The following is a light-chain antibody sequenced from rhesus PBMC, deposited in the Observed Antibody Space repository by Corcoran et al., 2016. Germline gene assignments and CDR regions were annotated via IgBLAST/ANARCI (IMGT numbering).Light chain of an antibody. Sequence: DIVMTQTPLPLPVTPGEPASISCRSSQSLLDSEDGNTYLDWYLQKPGQYPPLFIYEVSNRAFVVPDRVRGSGSDSGFTLKISRVEARDVSVYSCIQALEFPYSFGQGAKVEIK. CDR2: EVS. J-gene: IGKJ2*01. CDR1: QSLLDSEDGNTY. V-gene: IGKV2-104*02. CDR3: IQALEFPYS.